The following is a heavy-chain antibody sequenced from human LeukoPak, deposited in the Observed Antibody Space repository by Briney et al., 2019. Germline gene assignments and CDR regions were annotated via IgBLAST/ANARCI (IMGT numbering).Heavy chain of an antibody. D-gene: IGHD1-26*01. CDR1: GGSISSYY. V-gene: IGHV4-59*01. CDR3: AKVEYLGSQASYYFDY. Sequence: SETLSLTCTASGGSISSYYWSWIRQPPGKGLEWIGYIYYSGSTNYNPSLKSRVTISVDTSKNQFSLKLSSVTAEDTAVYYCAKVEYLGSQASYYFDYWGQGTLVTVSS. CDR2: IYYSGST. J-gene: IGHJ4*02.